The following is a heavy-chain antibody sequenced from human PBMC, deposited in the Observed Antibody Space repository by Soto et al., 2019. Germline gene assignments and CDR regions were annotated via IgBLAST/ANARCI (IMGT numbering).Heavy chain of an antibody. J-gene: IGHJ4*02. D-gene: IGHD2-2*01. V-gene: IGHV4-4*07. CDR3: ARACSSNSCYDVFDY. Sequence: PSETLSLTCTVSGGSISSYYWSWIRQPAGKGLEWIGHIYTSGSTNYNPSLKSRVTMSVDTSKNQFSLKLSSVTAADTAVYYCARACSSNSCYDVFDYWGQGTLVTVPQ. CDR1: GGSISSYY. CDR2: IYTSGST.